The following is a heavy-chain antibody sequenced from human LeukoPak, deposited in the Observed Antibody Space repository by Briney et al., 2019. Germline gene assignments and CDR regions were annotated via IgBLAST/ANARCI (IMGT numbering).Heavy chain of an antibody. CDR3: AGETSTSDSNALDV. D-gene: IGHD2-2*01. CDR1: GFNFRDHE. V-gene: IGHV3-69-1*01. J-gene: IGHJ3*01. CDR2: IHNNGAI. Sequence: GGSLRLSCVASGFNFRDHEMNWVRQAPGKGLEWVSKIHNNGAISYANSVKGRFIISRDNARSSLYLQMNNLRAEDTALYFCAGETSTSDSNALDVWGQGTVVSLS.